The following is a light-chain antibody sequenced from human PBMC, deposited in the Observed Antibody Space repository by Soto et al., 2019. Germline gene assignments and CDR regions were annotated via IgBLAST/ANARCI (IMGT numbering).Light chain of an antibody. CDR3: CSYAGSNNVV. CDR1: SRDVGAYNY. J-gene: IGLJ2*01. CDR2: DVS. V-gene: IGLV2-11*01. Sequence: QSALTQPRSVSGSPGQSVTISCTGTSRDVGAYNYVSWYQQHPGKAPKLIIYDVSKWPSGVPDRFSGSKSGNTASLTISGLQAEDEADYYCCSYAGSNNVVFGGGTKLTVL.